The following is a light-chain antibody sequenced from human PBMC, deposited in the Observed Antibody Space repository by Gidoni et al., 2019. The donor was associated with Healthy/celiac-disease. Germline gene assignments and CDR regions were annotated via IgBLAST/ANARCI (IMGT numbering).Light chain of an antibody. V-gene: IGLV2-14*01. CDR2: EVS. J-gene: IGLJ1*01. CDR1: SSDVGGYNS. CDR3: SSYTSSSTLGV. Sequence: QSALTQPASVSGSPGQSITISCTGTSSDVGGYNSVSWYQQHPGKAPKRMIYEVSNRPSGVSNRFSGSKSGNTASLTISGLQAEDEADYYCSSYTSSSTLGVFGTGTKVTVL.